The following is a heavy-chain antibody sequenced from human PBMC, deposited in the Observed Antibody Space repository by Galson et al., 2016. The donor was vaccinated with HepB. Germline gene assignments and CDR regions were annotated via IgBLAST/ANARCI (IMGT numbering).Heavy chain of an antibody. J-gene: IGHJ4*02. V-gene: IGHV3-11*01. Sequence: SLRLSCAASGFTFSNYYTSWIRQAPGKGLEWVSYISSSASTIYYADSVKGRFTISRDNAKNSLYLQMNSLRAEDTAVYYCAREVTAPGTNWGQGTLVTVSS. CDR2: ISSSASTI. CDR3: AREVTAPGTN. D-gene: IGHD6-13*01. CDR1: GFTFSNYY.